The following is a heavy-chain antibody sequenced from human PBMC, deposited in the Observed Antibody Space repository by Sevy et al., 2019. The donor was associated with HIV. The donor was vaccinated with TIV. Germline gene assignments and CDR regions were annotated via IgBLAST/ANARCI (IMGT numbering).Heavy chain of an antibody. D-gene: IGHD3-3*01. CDR3: ARGTTWSGIEDY. J-gene: IGHJ4*02. V-gene: IGHV3-9*01. CDR2: ISWNGATV. Sequence: GGSLRLSCVASGFTFGDYCMYWIRQAPGKGLEWISSISWNGATVAYADSVKGRFTISRDDAKNSLYLQINSLRAADTALYYCARGTTWSGIEDYWGQGTLVTVSS. CDR1: GFTFGDYC.